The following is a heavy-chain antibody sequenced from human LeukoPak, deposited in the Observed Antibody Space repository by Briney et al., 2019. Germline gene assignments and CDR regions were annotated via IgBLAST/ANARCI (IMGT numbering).Heavy chain of an antibody. CDR3: AKGVRAAAGTNWFDP. J-gene: IGHJ5*02. Sequence: GGSLRLSCAASGFTFDDYAMHWVRQAPGKGLEWVSGISWNSGSIGYADSVKGRFTISRDNAKNSLYLQMNSLRAEDTALYYCAKGVRAAAGTNWFDPWGQGTLVTVSS. D-gene: IGHD6-13*01. CDR2: ISWNSGSI. V-gene: IGHV3-9*01. CDR1: GFTFDDYA.